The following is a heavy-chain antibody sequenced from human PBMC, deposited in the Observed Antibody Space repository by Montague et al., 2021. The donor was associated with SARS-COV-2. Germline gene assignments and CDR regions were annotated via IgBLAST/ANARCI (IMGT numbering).Heavy chain of an antibody. V-gene: IGHV3-30-3*02. D-gene: IGHD7-27*01. Sequence: SLRLSCATSGFTFSSYAMHWVRQAPGKGLEWVAVISYDGSNKYYADSVKGRFTISRDNSKNTLYLQMNSLRPEDTAVYYCAKDQGPPNWGPVEYWGQGTLVTVSS. J-gene: IGHJ4*02. CDR3: AKDQGPPNWGPVEY. CDR1: GFTFSSYA. CDR2: ISYDGSNK.